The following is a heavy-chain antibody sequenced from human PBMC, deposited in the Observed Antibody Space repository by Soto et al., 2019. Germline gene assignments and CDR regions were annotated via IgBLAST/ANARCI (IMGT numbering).Heavy chain of an antibody. Sequence: QVQLQQWGAGLLKPSETLSLTCAVYGGSFSGYYWSWIRQPPGKGLEWIGEINHSGSTNYNPSIKGRVTISVDRSKSQFSLKRSSVTAADTAVYYCARERQYYDFWSGYYAPALNMDVWGQGTTVTVSS. CDR1: GGSFSGYY. V-gene: IGHV4-34*01. CDR3: ARERQYYDFWSGYYAPALNMDV. CDR2: INHSGST. D-gene: IGHD3-3*01. J-gene: IGHJ6*02.